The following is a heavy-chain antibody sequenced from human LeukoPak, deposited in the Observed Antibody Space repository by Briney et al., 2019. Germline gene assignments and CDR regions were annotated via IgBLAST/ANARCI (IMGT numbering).Heavy chain of an antibody. CDR2: IKQDGSEK. J-gene: IGHJ3*02. V-gene: IGHV3-7*01. Sequence: GGSLRLSCAASGFTFSSYWMSWVRQAPGKGLEWVANIKQDGSEKYYVDSVKGRFTISRDNAKNSLYLQMNSLRAEDTAVYYCARDRRASGRAFDIWGQGTMVTVSS. CDR3: ARDRRASGRAFDI. CDR1: GFTFSSYW.